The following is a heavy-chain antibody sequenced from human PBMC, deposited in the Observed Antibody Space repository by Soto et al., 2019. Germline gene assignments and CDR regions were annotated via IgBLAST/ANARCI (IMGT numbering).Heavy chain of an antibody. Sequence: GGSLRLSCAASGFTFSSYAMSWVRQAPGKGLEWVSAISGSGGSTYYADSVKGRFTISRDNSKNTLYLQMNSLRAEDTAVYYCANEPGIAAAGAINWFDPWGQGTRVTVSS. V-gene: IGHV3-23*01. CDR3: ANEPGIAAAGAINWFDP. D-gene: IGHD6-13*01. J-gene: IGHJ5*02. CDR1: GFTFSSYA. CDR2: ISGSGGST.